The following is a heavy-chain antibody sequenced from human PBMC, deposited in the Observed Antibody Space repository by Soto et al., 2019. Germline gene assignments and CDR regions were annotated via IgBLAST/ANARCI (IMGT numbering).Heavy chain of an antibody. CDR2: INAGNGNT. D-gene: IGHD2-15*01. J-gene: IGHJ3*02. Sequence: QVRLVQSGAEVKKPGASVKVSCKASGYTFTSYAMHWVRQVPGQRLEWMGWINAGNGNTKYSQKFQGRVTITRDTSASTAYMELSSLRSEDTAVYYCARAQPGYCSGGSCYSPQMMLFDIWGQGTMVTVSS. CDR1: GYTFTSYA. V-gene: IGHV1-3*01. CDR3: ARAQPGYCSGGSCYSPQMMLFDI.